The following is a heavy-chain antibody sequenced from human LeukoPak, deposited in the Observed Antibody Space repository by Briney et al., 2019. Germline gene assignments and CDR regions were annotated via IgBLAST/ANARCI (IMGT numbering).Heavy chain of an antibody. D-gene: IGHD6-13*01. J-gene: IGHJ4*02. Sequence: GGSLRLSCAASGFSLSTFEMNWARQAPGKGLEWLSYISSSSITKYYADSVKGRFTISRDNAKTSLYLQMNSLRAEDTAVYYCARLSVAGTWFDYWGQGTLVTVSS. CDR1: GFSLSTFE. CDR2: ISSSSITK. V-gene: IGHV3-48*03. CDR3: ARLSVAGTWFDY.